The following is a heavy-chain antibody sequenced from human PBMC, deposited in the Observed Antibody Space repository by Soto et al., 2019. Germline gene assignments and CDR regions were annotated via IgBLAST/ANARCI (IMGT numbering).Heavy chain of an antibody. Sequence: GGSLRLSCTASGFSFSNYAVTWVRQAPGKGLEWVSSIGGDTSYTYYADSVKGRFTISRDKSKNTVFLQMNSLRADDMAVYHCAKDPNGDYVGAFDSWGQGTLVTVSS. D-gene: IGHD4-17*01. CDR3: AKDPNGDYVGAFDS. CDR2: IGGDTSYT. CDR1: GFSFSNYA. J-gene: IGHJ4*02. V-gene: IGHV3-23*01.